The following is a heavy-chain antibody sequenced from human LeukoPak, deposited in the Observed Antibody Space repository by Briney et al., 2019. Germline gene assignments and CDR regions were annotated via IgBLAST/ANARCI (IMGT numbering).Heavy chain of an antibody. Sequence: GGSLRLSCGASGFTFSSYSMNWVRQAPGKGLEWVSYISVSSGTMYYADSVKGRFIISRDNAKNALYLQMNSLRDVDTAVYYCARDSSYAFDIWGRGTMVTVSS. J-gene: IGHJ3*02. V-gene: IGHV3-48*02. D-gene: IGHD3-10*01. CDR2: ISVSSGTM. CDR3: ARDSSYAFDI. CDR1: GFTFSSYS.